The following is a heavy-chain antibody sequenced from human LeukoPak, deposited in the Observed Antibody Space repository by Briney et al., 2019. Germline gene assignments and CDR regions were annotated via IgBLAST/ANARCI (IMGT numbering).Heavy chain of an antibody. CDR3: AAPSLNDILTGPSGAFDI. CDR1: GYTFTAYY. V-gene: IGHV1-2*02. D-gene: IGHD3-9*01. J-gene: IGHJ3*02. Sequence: ASVKVSCKASGYTFTAYYMYWVRQAPGQGLEWMGWINPNSGGTNYAQKFQGRVTMTRDTSISTAYMELSRLRSDDTAVYYCAAPSLNDILTGPSGAFDIWDQGTMVTVSS. CDR2: INPNSGGT.